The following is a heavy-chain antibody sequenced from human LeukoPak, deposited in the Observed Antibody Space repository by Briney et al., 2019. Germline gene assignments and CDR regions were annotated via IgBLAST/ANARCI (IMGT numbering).Heavy chain of an antibody. CDR2: IYYSGST. Sequence: SETLSLTCTVSGGSISSYYWSWIRQPPGKGLEWIGYIYYSGSTNYNPSLKSRVTISVDTSKNQFSLKLSSVTAADTAVYYCARGPSGDKRGYYFDYWGQGTLVTVSS. J-gene: IGHJ4*02. V-gene: IGHV4-59*08. CDR1: GGSISSYY. CDR3: ARGPSGDKRGYYFDY. D-gene: IGHD4-17*01.